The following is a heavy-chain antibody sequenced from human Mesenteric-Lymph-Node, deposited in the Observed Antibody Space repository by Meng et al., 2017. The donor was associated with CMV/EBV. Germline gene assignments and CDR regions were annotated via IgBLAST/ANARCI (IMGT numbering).Heavy chain of an antibody. Sequence: GESLKISCAASGFPFSNYEMNWVRQAPGRGLEWVSYISTSGTTIYYADSVKGRFTISRDNAKNSLYLQMNSLRAEDTAVYYCAKERNLGYCSSTSCYTHFDYWGQGTLVTVSS. V-gene: IGHV3-48*03. D-gene: IGHD2-2*02. CDR2: ISTSGTTI. CDR3: AKERNLGYCSSTSCYTHFDY. J-gene: IGHJ4*02. CDR1: GFPFSNYE.